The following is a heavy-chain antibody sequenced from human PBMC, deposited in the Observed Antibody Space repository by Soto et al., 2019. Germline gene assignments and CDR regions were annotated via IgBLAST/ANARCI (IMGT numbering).Heavy chain of an antibody. D-gene: IGHD6-19*01. Sequence: GASGKVSCKASGYTFSKSGSCWGRQAPGQGLEWGGWNSAYNGNTNHAQKLQSRVTMTTDTATSTAYMELRSLRSDDTAVYYCARDVAGLSPWDAFDIWGQGTMVTVSS. CDR1: GYTFSKSG. CDR3: ARDVAGLSPWDAFDI. J-gene: IGHJ3*02. CDR2: NSAYNGNT. V-gene: IGHV1-18*01.